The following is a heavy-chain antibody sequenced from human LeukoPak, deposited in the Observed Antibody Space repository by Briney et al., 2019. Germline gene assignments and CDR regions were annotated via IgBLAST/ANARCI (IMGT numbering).Heavy chain of an antibody. CDR2: ISYDGSNK. D-gene: IGHD2-2*01. J-gene: IGHJ4*02. Sequence: PGGSLRLSCAASGFTFSSYGMHWVRQAPGKGLEWVAVISYDGSNKYYADSVKGRFTISRDNSKNTLYLQMNSLRAEDAAVYYCASGFHIVVVPAAMSGYWGQGTLVTVSS. CDR1: GFTFSSYG. CDR3: ASGFHIVVVPAAMSGY. V-gene: IGHV3-30*03.